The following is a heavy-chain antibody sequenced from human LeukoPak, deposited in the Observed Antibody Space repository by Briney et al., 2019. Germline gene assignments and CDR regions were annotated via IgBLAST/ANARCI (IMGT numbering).Heavy chain of an antibody. CDR1: GFTFSSYS. D-gene: IGHD6-13*01. Sequence: LGGSLRLSCAASGFTFSSYSMNWVRQAPGKGLEWVSSISSSSSYIYYADSVKGRFTISRDNAKNSLYLQMNSLRAEDTAVYYCARESSSSWIRKYDYWGQGTLVTVSS. J-gene: IGHJ4*02. CDR2: ISSSSSYI. CDR3: ARESSSSWIRKYDY. V-gene: IGHV3-21*01.